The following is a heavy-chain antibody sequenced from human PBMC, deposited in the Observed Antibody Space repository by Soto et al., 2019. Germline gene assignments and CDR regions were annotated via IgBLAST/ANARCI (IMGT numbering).Heavy chain of an antibody. CDR3: ARGGGYFDSLLTSGWFDP. D-gene: IGHD3-9*01. CDR2: IYTSGIT. CDR1: GGSISSYY. V-gene: IGHV4-4*07. Sequence: SETLSLTCTVSGGSISSYYLSWSRQPAGKGLEWIGRIYTSGITNYNPSLKSRVTMSVDTSKNQFSLKLSSVTAADTAVYYCARGGGYFDSLLTSGWFDPWGQGTLVTVSS. J-gene: IGHJ5*02.